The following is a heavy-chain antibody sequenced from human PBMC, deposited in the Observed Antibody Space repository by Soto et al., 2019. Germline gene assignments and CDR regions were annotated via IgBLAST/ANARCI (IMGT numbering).Heavy chain of an antibody. Sequence: GGPLRLSCAASGFTFTSNIMNWVRQAPGKGLEWISYITSSSTTIYYADSVKGRFTISRDNAKNSVYLQLNSLRDEDTALYYCARGRVGTAYFDYWGQGALVTVSS. CDR2: ITSSSTTI. CDR3: ARGRVGTAYFDY. V-gene: IGHV3-48*02. J-gene: IGHJ4*02. CDR1: GFTFTSNI. D-gene: IGHD2-21*02.